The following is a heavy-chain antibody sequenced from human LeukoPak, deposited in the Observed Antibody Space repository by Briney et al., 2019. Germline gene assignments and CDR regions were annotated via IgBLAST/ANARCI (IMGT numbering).Heavy chain of an antibody. CDR3: AKDRQYGDYGGGDFFDS. D-gene: IGHD4-17*01. CDR1: GFTFDDYA. J-gene: IGHJ4*02. Sequence: GGSLRLSCAASGFTFDDYAMHWVRQVPGKGLQWISSINWVGDTSSYADSVKGRFTVSRDNTKGSLYLQMHSLRSEDTALYYCAKDRQYGDYGGGDFFDSWGQGTLVTVSS. CDR2: INWVGDTS. V-gene: IGHV3-43D*03.